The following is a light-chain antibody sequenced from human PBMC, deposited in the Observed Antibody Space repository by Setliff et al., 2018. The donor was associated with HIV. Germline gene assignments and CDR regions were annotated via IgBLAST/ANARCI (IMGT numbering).Light chain of an antibody. V-gene: IGLV2-14*01. CDR2: EVT. Sequence: QSALTQPASVSGSPGQSITISCTGTSSDVGGYNYVSWYQQRPGKAPKLMIYEVTKRASGVSNRFSGSKSGNTASLTISGLQAEDETDYYCSSYTSSTTLVFGTGTKVTVL. CDR1: SSDVGGYNY. J-gene: IGLJ1*01. CDR3: SSYTSSTTLV.